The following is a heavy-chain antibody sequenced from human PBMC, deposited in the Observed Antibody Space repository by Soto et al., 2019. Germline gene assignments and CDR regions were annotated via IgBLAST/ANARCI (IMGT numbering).Heavy chain of an antibody. V-gene: IGHV3-64*01. CDR3: ARDELLSHAFDI. D-gene: IGHD3-10*01. J-gene: IGHJ3*02. CDR2: ISSNGGST. Sequence: GGSLRLSCAASGFTFSSYAMHWVRQAPGKGLEYVSAISSNGGSTYYVNSVKGRFTISRDNSKNTLYLQMGSLRAEDMAVYYCARDELLSHAFDIWGQGTMVTVSS. CDR1: GFTFSSYA.